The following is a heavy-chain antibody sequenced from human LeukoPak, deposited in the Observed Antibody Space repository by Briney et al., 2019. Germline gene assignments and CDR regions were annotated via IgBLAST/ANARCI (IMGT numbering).Heavy chain of an antibody. CDR3: ASYVLLWNYFDY. CDR2: IYSGGST. Sequence: GGSLRLSCAASGFTFSSNYMSWVRQAPGKGLEWVSVIYSGGSTYYADSVKGRFTISRDNSKNTLYLQMNSLRAEDTAVYYCASYVLLWNYFDYWGQGTLVTVSS. CDR1: GFTFSSNY. V-gene: IGHV3-53*01. D-gene: IGHD3-10*01. J-gene: IGHJ4*02.